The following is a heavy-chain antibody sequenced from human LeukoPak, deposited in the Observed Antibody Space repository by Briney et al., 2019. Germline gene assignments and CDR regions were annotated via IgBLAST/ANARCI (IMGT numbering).Heavy chain of an antibody. J-gene: IGHJ6*03. CDR1: GYTSTGYY. CDR3: ARSGGDYPNYYYYMDV. CDR2: INPNSGGT. D-gene: IGHD4-17*01. Sequence: ASVKISCKASGYTSTGYYMHWVRQAPGQGLEWMGWINPNSGGTNYAQKFQGRVTMTRDTSISTAYMELSRLRSDDTAVYYCARSGGDYPNYYYYMDVWGKGTTVTVSS. V-gene: IGHV1-2*02.